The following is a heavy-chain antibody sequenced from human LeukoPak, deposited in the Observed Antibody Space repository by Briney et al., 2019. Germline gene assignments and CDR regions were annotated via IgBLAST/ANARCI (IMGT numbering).Heavy chain of an antibody. V-gene: IGHV3-48*03. CDR1: GFTFSSYE. Sequence: QPGRSLRLSCAASGFTFSSYEMNWVRQAPGKGLECVSYISSSGSTIYAADSLRGRFTISRDNAKNSLYLQMNSLRVEDTAIYYCARDTVNGPFVVSLDYWGQGALVTVSS. CDR2: ISSSGSTI. D-gene: IGHD2-8*01. CDR3: ARDTVNGPFVVSLDY. J-gene: IGHJ4*02.